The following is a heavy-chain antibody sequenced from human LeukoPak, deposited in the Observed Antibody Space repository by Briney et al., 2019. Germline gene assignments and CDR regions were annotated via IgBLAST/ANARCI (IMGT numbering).Heavy chain of an antibody. CDR2: INPNSGGT. CDR3: ARVRVRGVTFNWFDP. J-gene: IGHJ5*02. D-gene: IGHD3-10*01. Sequence: ASVKVSCTASGYTFTGYYMHWVRQAPGQGLEWMGWINPNSGGTNYAQKFQGRVTMTRDTSISTAYMELSRLRSDDTAVYYCARVRVRGVTFNWFDPWGQGTLVTVSS. CDR1: GYTFTGYY. V-gene: IGHV1-2*02.